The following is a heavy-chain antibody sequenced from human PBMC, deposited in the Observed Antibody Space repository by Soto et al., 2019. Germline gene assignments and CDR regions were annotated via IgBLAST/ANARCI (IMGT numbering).Heavy chain of an antibody. CDR2: ISYGGST. V-gene: IGHV4-39*01. Sequence: QLQLRESGPGLVKPSETLSLTCTVSGGSIISSSYYWAWIRQPPGKGLEWIGTISYGGSTSYNPSLKSRVTISVDTSKDQFSLRLTSVTATDSAVYYCARHARFCSSATGYSEAFDIWCHGSMVTVSS. CDR3: ARHARFCSSATGYSEAFDI. CDR1: GGSIISSSYY. D-gene: IGHD2-2*02. J-gene: IGHJ3*02.